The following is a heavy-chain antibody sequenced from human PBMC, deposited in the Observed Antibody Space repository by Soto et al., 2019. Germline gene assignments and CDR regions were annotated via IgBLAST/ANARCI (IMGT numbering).Heavy chain of an antibody. CDR3: ARDQGLVAARTTTNWLAP. CDR2: ITPIFGTR. CDR1: GGTFINYA. V-gene: IGHV1-69*12. D-gene: IGHD6-13*01. J-gene: IGHJ5*02. Sequence: QVQLVQSGTEVKKPGSSVKVSCEASGGTFINYAFTWVRQAPGQGLEWMGGITPIFGTRNYAQKFQGRVTITADESTSTVYRELSSVKSEDTAVYYCARDQGLVAARTTTNWLAPWGQGTLVTVSS.